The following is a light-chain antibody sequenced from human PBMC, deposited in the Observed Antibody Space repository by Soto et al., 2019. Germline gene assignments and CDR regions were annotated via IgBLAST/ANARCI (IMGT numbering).Light chain of an antibody. CDR1: QSVSSN. J-gene: IGKJ3*01. V-gene: IGKV3-15*01. CDR3: KQYNNWPPFT. CDR2: GAS. Sequence: EIVMTQSPATLSVSPGERATLSCRASQSVSSNLAWYQQKPGQAPRLLIYGASTRATGIPVRFSGSGSGTEFTLTISSLKSEDFAVYCCKQYNNWPPFTFGPGTKVDLK.